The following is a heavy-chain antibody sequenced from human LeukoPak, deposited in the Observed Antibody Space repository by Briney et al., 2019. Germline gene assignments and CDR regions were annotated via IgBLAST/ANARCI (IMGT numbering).Heavy chain of an antibody. CDR2: INSDGSST. CDR1: GFIFSSNW. CDR3: TRTEYCSPTSCKYASF. J-gene: IGHJ3*01. Sequence: GGSLRLSCAASGFIFSSNWMHWVRQAPGKGLVWVSQINSDGSSTNYADSVKGRFTISRDNAKNTLYLQMNSLRAEDTAVYYCTRTEYCSPTSCKYASFWGQGTMVTVSS. V-gene: IGHV3-74*01. D-gene: IGHD2-15*01.